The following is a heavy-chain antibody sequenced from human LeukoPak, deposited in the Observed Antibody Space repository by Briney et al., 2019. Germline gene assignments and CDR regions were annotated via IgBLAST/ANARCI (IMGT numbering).Heavy chain of an antibody. CDR2: ISGSGGST. Sequence: GGSLRLSCAASGFTFSSYALSWVGRAPGRGLEGVSAISGSGGSTYYADSVKGRFTISRDNSKNTLYLQMNSLRAEDTAVYYCAKEGPYYYGSGSYYYWGQGTLVTVSS. CDR3: AKEGPYYYGSGSYYY. CDR1: GFTFSSYA. V-gene: IGHV3-23*01. D-gene: IGHD3-10*01. J-gene: IGHJ4*02.